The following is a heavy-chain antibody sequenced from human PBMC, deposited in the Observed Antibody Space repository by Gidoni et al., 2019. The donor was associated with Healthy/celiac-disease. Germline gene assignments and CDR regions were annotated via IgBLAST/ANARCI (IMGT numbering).Heavy chain of an antibody. V-gene: IGHV3-9*01. CDR3: AKGSRLNCSGGSCYPPYYYYYGMDV. Sequence: EVQLVESGGGLVQPGRSLRLSCAASGFTFDDYALHWVRQAPGKGLEWVSGISWNSGSIGYADSVKGRFTISRDNAKNSLYLQMNSLRAEDTALYYCAKGSRLNCSGGSCYPPYYYYYGMDVWGQGTTVTVSS. CDR2: ISWNSGSI. CDR1: GFTFDDYA. J-gene: IGHJ6*02. D-gene: IGHD2-15*01.